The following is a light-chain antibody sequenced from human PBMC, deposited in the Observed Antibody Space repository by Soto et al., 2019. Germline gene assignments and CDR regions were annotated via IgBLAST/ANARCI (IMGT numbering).Light chain of an antibody. J-gene: IGKJ5*01. CDR3: QQYGSSHT. CDR2: GAS. V-gene: IGKV3-20*01. Sequence: EIVLTQSPGTLSLSQGERATLSCRASQSVSTNYLAWCQQKPGQAPRRLIYGASSRATGIPDRFSGSGSGTDFTLTISRLEPEDFAVYYCQQYGSSHTFGQGHDWRL. CDR1: QSVSTNY.